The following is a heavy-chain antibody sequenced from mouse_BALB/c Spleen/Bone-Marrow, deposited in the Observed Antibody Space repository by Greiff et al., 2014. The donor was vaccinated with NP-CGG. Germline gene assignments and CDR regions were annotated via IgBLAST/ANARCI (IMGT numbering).Heavy chain of an antibody. V-gene: IGHV7-3*02. J-gene: IGHJ1*01. CDR3: ARDRTTATLYWYFDV. CDR1: GFTFTDYY. Sequence: EVQLVESGGGLVQPGGSLRLSCETSGFTFTDYYMSWVRQPPGKALEWLGFISNKANGYTTEYSASVKGRFTISRDNSQSILYLQMNTLRAEDSATYYCARDRTTATLYWYFDVWGAGTTVTVSS. CDR2: ISNKANGYTT. D-gene: IGHD1-2*01.